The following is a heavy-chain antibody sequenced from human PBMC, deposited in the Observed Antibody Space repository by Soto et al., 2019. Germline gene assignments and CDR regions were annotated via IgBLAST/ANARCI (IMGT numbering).Heavy chain of an antibody. D-gene: IGHD2-21*01. J-gene: IGHJ5*02. CDR2: IIPIFGTA. CDR3: ERDFRLVIDP. Sequence: GASVKVSFKASGWTFRIYAISWVRQAPGQGLEWMGGIIPIFGTANYAQKFQGRVTITADKSTSTAYMELSSLRSEDTDVYYCERDFRLVIDPWGQGTLVTVSS. V-gene: IGHV1-69*06. CDR1: GWTFRIYA.